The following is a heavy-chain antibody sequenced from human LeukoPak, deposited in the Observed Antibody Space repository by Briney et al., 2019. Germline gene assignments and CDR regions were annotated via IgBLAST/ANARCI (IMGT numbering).Heavy chain of an antibody. V-gene: IGHV3-13*01. D-gene: IGHD3-22*01. CDR2: IGTAGDT. J-gene: IGHJ4*02. CDR1: GFTFSTYD. Sequence: PGGSLRLSCAASGFTFSTYDMHWVRRASGKGLEWVSAIGTAGDTYYPGSVKGRFTISRENAKNSLYLQMNSLSPGDTAVYYCARGPSAYYSGNFDYWGQGTLVTVSS. CDR3: ARGPSAYYSGNFDY.